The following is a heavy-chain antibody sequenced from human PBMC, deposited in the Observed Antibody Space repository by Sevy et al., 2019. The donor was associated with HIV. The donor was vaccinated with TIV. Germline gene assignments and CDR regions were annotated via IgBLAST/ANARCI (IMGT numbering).Heavy chain of an antibody. V-gene: IGHV3-30*18. CDR2: ISYDESKK. J-gene: IGHJ4*02. CDR3: AKDLYYYEPKSFPDY. Sequence: GGSLRLSCVTSGFTSKKFGMHWVRQAPGKGPEWVAIISYDESKKYYADSVKGRFTISRDISKKTLYLQMDRLTTEDTAVYYCAKDLYYYEPKSFPDYWGQGTQVTVSS. D-gene: IGHD3-16*01. CDR1: GFTSKKFG.